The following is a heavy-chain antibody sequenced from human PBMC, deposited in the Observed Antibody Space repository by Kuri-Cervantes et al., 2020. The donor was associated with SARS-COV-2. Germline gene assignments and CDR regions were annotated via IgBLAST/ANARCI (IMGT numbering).Heavy chain of an antibody. CDR3: ARGRGGYYMGGYYFYSMDV. CDR2: IFYSGKT. CDR1: GGSISSRY. V-gene: IGHV4-59*11. Sequence: GSLRLSCTVSGGSISSRYWSWIRQPPGKGLEWIGFIFYSGKTKYNPSLKSRVTISVDTSKNQFSVKLSSVTAADTAVYYCARGRGGYYMGGYYFYSMDVWGKGTTVTVSS. D-gene: IGHD3-3*01. J-gene: IGHJ6*03.